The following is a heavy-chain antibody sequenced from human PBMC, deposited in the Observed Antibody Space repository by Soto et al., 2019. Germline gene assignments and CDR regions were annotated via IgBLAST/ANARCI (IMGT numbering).Heavy chain of an antibody. V-gene: IGHV3-9*01. D-gene: IGHD3-10*01. CDR3: ANGATYGSGSYAWEWI. CDR2: ISWNSGSI. J-gene: IGHJ3*02. CDR1: GFTFDDYA. Sequence: GGSLRLSCAASGFTFDDYAMHWVRQAPGKGLEWVSGISWNSGSIGYADSVKGRFTISRDNAKNSLYLQMNSLRTEDTALYYCANGATYGSGSYAWEWIWGQGTMVTVSS.